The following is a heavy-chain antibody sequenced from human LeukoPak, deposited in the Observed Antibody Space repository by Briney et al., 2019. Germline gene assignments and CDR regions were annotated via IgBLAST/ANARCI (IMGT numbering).Heavy chain of an antibody. J-gene: IGHJ4*02. D-gene: IGHD3-22*01. CDR3: TRPEEDYDSSGYYLPFDY. CDR1: GGTFSSYA. Sequence: GASVKVSCKASGGTFSSYAISWLRQAPGQGLEWMGRIIPIFGTANYAQKFQGRVTITTDESTSTAYMELSSLRSEDTAVYYCTRPEEDYDSSGYYLPFDYWGQGTLVTVSS. CDR2: IIPIFGTA. V-gene: IGHV1-69*05.